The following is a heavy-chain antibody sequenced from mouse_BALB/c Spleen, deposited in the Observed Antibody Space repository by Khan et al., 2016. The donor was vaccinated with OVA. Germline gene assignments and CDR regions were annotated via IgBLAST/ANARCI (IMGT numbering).Heavy chain of an antibody. Sequence: QVQLKQSGPGLVAPSQSLSLTCTVSGFSLTGYGVNWVRQPPGKGLQWLGMILGDGSTDYNSALKSRLSFSKDNSKSQVFLKMNSLQTDDTARYYCASDYYYGRALDYWGQGTSVTVSS. V-gene: IGHV2-6-7*01. D-gene: IGHD1-1*01. J-gene: IGHJ4*01. CDR2: ILGDGST. CDR1: GFSLTGYG. CDR3: ASDYYYGRALDY.